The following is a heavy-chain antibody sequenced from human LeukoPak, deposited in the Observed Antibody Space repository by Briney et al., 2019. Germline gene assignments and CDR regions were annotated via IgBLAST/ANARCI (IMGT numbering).Heavy chain of an antibody. CDR2: IYYSGST. Sequence: PSETLSLTCTVSGGPISSYYWSWIRQPPGKGLEWIGYIYYSGSTNYNPSLKSRVTISVDTSKNQFSLKLSSVTAADTAVYYCARGVDRGKYYFDYWGQGTLVTVSS. CDR3: ARGVDRGKYYFDY. V-gene: IGHV4-59*01. CDR1: GGPISSYY. D-gene: IGHD2-15*01. J-gene: IGHJ4*02.